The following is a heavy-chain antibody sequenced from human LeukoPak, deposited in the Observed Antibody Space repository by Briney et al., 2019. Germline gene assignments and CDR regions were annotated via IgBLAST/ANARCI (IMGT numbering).Heavy chain of an antibody. CDR1: GFTFSSYS. D-gene: IGHD6-19*01. J-gene: IGHJ4*02. CDR3: ARDFAPYSSGWHYYFDY. Sequence: SPGGSLRLSCAASGFTFSSYSMTWVRQAPGKGLEWVSSISSSSSYIYYADSVKGRFTISRDNAKNSLYLQMNSLRAEDTAVYYCARDFAPYSSGWHYYFDYWGQGTLVTVSS. CDR2: ISSSSSYI. V-gene: IGHV3-21*01.